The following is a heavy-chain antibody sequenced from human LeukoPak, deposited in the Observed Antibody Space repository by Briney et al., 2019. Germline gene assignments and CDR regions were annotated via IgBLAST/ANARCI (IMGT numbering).Heavy chain of an antibody. D-gene: IGHD2-15*01. CDR2: IDIDGSST. CDR1: GFTFGSYW. Sequence: SGGSLRLSCAAYGFTFGSYWMHWVRQAPGKGLVWVSRIDIDGSSTSDADSVRSRVTISRDNAKNTLYLQMNSLGADDTAVYYCARAGYCSGGSCYFDYWGQGTQVIVSS. CDR3: ARAGYCSGGSCYFDY. V-gene: IGHV3-74*01. J-gene: IGHJ4*02.